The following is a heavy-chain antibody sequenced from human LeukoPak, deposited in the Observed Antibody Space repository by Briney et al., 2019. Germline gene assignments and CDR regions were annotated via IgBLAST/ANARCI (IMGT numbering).Heavy chain of an antibody. CDR2: IRYDGNNK. CDR1: GFTFRSYG. D-gene: IGHD6-6*01. CDR3: AKSIEAPPDVYYFDY. V-gene: IGHV3-30*02. Sequence: GGSLRLSCAASGFTFRSYGMHWVRQAPGKGLEWVAFIRYDGNNKYYADSVKGRFTISRDNSKNTLYLQMNSLRAEDTAVYYCAKSIEAPPDVYYFDYWGQGSLVTVSS. J-gene: IGHJ4*02.